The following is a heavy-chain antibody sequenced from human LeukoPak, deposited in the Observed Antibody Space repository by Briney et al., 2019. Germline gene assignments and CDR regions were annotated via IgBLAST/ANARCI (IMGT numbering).Heavy chain of an antibody. Sequence: GGSLRLSCAASRFTFGDYAMHWVRQAPGKGLEWVSGISWNSGSIGYADSVKGRFTISRDNAKNSLYLQMNSLRAEDTALYYCAKDVRGYSYGYFDYWGQGTLVTVSS. CDR1: RFTFGDYA. V-gene: IGHV3-9*01. D-gene: IGHD5-18*01. CDR2: ISWNSGSI. CDR3: AKDVRGYSYGYFDY. J-gene: IGHJ4*02.